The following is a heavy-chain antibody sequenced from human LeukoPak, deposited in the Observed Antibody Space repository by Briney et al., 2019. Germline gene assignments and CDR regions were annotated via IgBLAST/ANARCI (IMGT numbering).Heavy chain of an antibody. CDR3: AKDIPYYYDSNVYY. J-gene: IGHJ4*02. CDR1: GFTFSSYA. CDR2: ISGSGGST. D-gene: IGHD3-22*01. Sequence: AGGSLRLSCAASGFTFSSYAMNGVRQAPGQGLEWVSAISGSGGSTYYADSVKGRFTISRDNSKNTLYLQMNSLSAGDTAVYYCAKDIPYYYDSNVYYWGQGTLVTVSS. V-gene: IGHV3-23*01.